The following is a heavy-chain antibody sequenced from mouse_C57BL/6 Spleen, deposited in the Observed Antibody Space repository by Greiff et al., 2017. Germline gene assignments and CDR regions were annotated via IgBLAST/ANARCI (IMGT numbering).Heavy chain of an antibody. CDR3: ARCESISSWYFDV. D-gene: IGHD1-1*01. V-gene: IGHV1-19*01. Sequence: EVQLQQSGPVLVKPGASVKMSCKASGYTFTDYYMNWVKQSHGKSLEWIGVINPYNGGTSYNQKFKGKATLTVDKSSSTAYMELNSLTSEDSAVYYCARCESISSWYFDVWGTGTTVTVSS. J-gene: IGHJ1*03. CDR2: INPYNGGT. CDR1: GYTFTDYY.